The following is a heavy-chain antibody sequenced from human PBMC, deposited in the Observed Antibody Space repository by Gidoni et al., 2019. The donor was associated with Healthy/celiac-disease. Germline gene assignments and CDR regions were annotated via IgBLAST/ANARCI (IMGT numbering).Heavy chain of an antibody. Sequence: EVQLLESGGGLVQPGGSLRLSCAASGFTFISYAMSWVRQAPGKGLEWVSAISGSGGSTYYADSVKGRFTISRDNSKNTLYLQMNSLRAEDTAVYYCAKDADYYDSSGYYYHYYYGMDVWGQGTTVTVSS. CDR3: AKDADYYDSSGYYYHYYYGMDV. CDR2: ISGSGGST. J-gene: IGHJ6*02. V-gene: IGHV3-23*01. CDR1: GFTFISYA. D-gene: IGHD3-22*01.